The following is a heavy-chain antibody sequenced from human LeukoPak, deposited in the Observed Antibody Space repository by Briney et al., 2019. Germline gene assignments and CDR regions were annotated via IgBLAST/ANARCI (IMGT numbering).Heavy chain of an antibody. CDR3: ARIDSSSWYGDLAY. CDR2: ISSSSSTI. CDR1: GFTFSSYS. J-gene: IGHJ4*02. V-gene: IGHV3-48*02. Sequence: PGGSLRLSCAASGFTFSSYSMNWVRQAPGKGLEWVSYISSSSSTIYCADSVKGRFTISRDNAKNSLYLQMNSLRDEDTAVYYCARIDSSSWYGDLAYWGQGTLVTVSS. D-gene: IGHD6-13*01.